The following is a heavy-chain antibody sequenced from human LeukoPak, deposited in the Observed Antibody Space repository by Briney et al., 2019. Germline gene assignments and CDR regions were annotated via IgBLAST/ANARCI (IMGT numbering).Heavy chain of an antibody. CDR1: GFTFSSYS. V-gene: IGHV3-21*01. Sequence: GGSLRLSCAASGFTFSSYSMNWVRQAPGKGLEWVSSISSSSYIYYADSVKGRFTISRDNAKNSLYLQMNSLRAEDTAVYYCATYYYDSSGYYYFDYWGQGTLVTVSS. D-gene: IGHD3-22*01. CDR3: ATYYYDSSGYYYFDY. J-gene: IGHJ4*02. CDR2: ISSSSYI.